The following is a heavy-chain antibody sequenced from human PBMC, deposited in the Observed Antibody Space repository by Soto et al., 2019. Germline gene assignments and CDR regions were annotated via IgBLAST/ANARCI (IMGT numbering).Heavy chain of an antibody. D-gene: IGHD6-19*01. CDR2: ISAYNGDT. CDR3: ARDVAVAGNSYGLEV. Sequence: QGQLVQSGAEVKKPGASEKVSCKASGYTFTSYGISWVRQAPGQGLEWMGWISAYNGDTSSAQSLQGRVTMTTDTSTRTAYMELRSLRSDDTAAYYCARDVAVAGNSYGLEVWGQGTTVTVSS. J-gene: IGHJ6*02. V-gene: IGHV1-18*04. CDR1: GYTFTSYG.